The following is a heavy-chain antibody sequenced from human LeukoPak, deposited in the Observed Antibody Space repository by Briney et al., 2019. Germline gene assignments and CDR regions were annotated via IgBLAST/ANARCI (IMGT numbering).Heavy chain of an antibody. CDR2: IKSKTDGGTT. CDR3: TTHYYDSSGRGYFDY. Sequence: PGGSLRLSCAASGFTFSNAWMSWVRQAPGKGLEWVGRIKSKTDGGTTDYAAPVKGRLTISRDDSKNTLYLQMNSLKTEDTAVYYCTTHYYDSSGRGYFDYWGQGTLVTVSS. CDR1: GFTFSNAW. D-gene: IGHD3-22*01. J-gene: IGHJ4*02. V-gene: IGHV3-15*01.